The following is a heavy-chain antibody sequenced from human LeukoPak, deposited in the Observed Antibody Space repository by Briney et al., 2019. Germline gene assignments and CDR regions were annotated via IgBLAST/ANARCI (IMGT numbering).Heavy chain of an antibody. J-gene: IGHJ3*02. Sequence: EESLKISCKGSGYSFTNYWIGWVRQMPGKGLEWMGIIYPGDSNTKYSPSFQGQVTISADKSINTAYLQWSSLKASDTAMYYCARRGYYSYDAFDIWGQGTMVTVPS. CDR2: IYPGDSNT. CDR3: ARRGYYSYDAFDI. V-gene: IGHV5-51*01. D-gene: IGHD3-22*01. CDR1: GYSFTNYW.